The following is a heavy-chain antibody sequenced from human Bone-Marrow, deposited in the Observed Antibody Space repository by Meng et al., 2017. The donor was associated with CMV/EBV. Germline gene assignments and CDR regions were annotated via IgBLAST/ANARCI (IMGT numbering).Heavy chain of an antibody. CDR1: GGSFSGYY. Sequence: SETLSLTCAVYGGSFSGYYWSWIRQPPGKGLEWIGEINHSGSTNYNPSLKSRVTTSVDTSKHQFSLKLSSVTAADTAVYYCARGLIVVTREYYYYGMYVWGQGTTVTVSS. V-gene: IGHV4-34*01. CDR2: INHSGST. CDR3: ARGLIVVTREYYYYGMYV. J-gene: IGHJ6*02. D-gene: IGHD2-21*02.